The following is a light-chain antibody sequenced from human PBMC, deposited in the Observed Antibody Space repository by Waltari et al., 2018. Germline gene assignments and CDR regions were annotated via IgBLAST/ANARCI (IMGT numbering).Light chain of an antibody. V-gene: IGLV1-47*01. CDR1: RSDIGHNY. J-gene: IGLJ2*01. Sequence: QSVLTQPPSASGTPGQKVTMSCSGGRSDIGHNYVYWYQQLPGTTPKLLIYRNTQRPSGVPDRISASKSGTSASLAISGLRSEDEAIYYCASWDDRLGGVLFGGGTKLTVL. CDR3: ASWDDRLGGVL. CDR2: RNT.